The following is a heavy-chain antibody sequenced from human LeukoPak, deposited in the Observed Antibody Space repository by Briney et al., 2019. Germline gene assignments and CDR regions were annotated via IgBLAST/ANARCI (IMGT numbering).Heavy chain of an antibody. Sequence: KPSETLSLTCTVSGGSISSYYWSWIRQPPRKGLEWIGYIYYSGSTNYNPSLKSRVTMSVDTSKNQFSLKLSSVTAADTAVYYCARQLGSGWYLVGNWFDPWGQGTLVTASS. D-gene: IGHD6-19*01. J-gene: IGHJ5*02. CDR2: IYYSGST. CDR1: GGSISSYY. V-gene: IGHV4-59*08. CDR3: ARQLGSGWYLVGNWFDP.